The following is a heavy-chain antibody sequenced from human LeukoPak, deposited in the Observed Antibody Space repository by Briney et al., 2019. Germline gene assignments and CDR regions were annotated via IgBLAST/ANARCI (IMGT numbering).Heavy chain of an antibody. Sequence: GGSLRLSCTASGFTFSSYSMHWVRQAPGKGLEWVAVILLDGRNKNYAESVKGRFTISRDNSKNTLYLQMKSLRPEDTAVYYCARDRVLFYGSQTVGQDNWFDPWGQGTLVTVTS. J-gene: IGHJ5*02. CDR2: ILLDGRNK. CDR1: GFTFSSYS. CDR3: ARDRVLFYGSQTVGQDNWFDP. D-gene: IGHD3-10*01. V-gene: IGHV3-30-3*01.